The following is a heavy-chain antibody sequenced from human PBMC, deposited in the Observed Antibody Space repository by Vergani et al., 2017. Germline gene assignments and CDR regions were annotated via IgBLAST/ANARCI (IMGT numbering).Heavy chain of an antibody. CDR2: ISWDGGST. J-gene: IGHJ6*02. CDR1: GFTFDDYT. Sequence: EVQLVESGGVVVQPGGSLRLSCAASGFTFDDYTMHWVRQAPGKGLEWVSLISWDGGSTYYADSVKGRFTISRDNSKNSLYLQMKSLRTEDTALYYCAKVISGQQLVSGYYYYGMDVWGQGTTVTVSS. CDR3: AKVISGQQLVSGYYYYGMDV. V-gene: IGHV3-43*01. D-gene: IGHD6-13*01.